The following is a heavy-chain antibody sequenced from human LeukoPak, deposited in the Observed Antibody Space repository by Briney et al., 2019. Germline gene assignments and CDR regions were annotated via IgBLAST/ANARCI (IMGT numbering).Heavy chain of an antibody. J-gene: IGHJ4*02. CDR3: ARGVLVATYFDY. D-gene: IGHD5-12*01. V-gene: IGHV4-34*01. Sequence: KPSETLSLTCAVYGGSFSGYYRSWIRQPPGKGLEWIGEINHSGSTNYNPSLKSRVTISVDTSKNQFSLKLSSVTAADTAVYYCARGVLVATYFDYWGQGTLVTVSS. CDR2: INHSGST. CDR1: GGSFSGYY.